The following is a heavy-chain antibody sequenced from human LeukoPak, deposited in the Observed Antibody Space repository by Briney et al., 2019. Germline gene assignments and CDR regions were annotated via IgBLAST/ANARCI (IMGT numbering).Heavy chain of an antibody. Sequence: GASVKVSCKASGGTFSSCAISWVRQAPGQGLEWMGRIIPILGIANYAQKFQGRVTITADKSTSTAYMELSSLRSEDTAVYYCAATSYYYDSSGYYFLDWGQGTLVTVSS. CDR3: AATSYYYDSSGYYFLD. V-gene: IGHV1-69*04. CDR1: GGTFSSCA. J-gene: IGHJ4*02. D-gene: IGHD3-22*01. CDR2: IIPILGIA.